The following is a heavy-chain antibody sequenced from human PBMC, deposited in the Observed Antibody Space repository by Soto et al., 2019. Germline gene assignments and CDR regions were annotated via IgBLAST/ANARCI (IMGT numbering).Heavy chain of an antibody. CDR2: ISYDGSNK. D-gene: IGHD6-19*01. CDR3: ASIAVAENDY. CDR1: GFTFSSYA. J-gene: IGHJ4*02. Sequence: GGSLRLSCAASGFTFSSYAMHWVRQAPGKGLEWVAVISYDGSNKYYADSVKGRFTISRDNSKNTLYLQMNSLRAEDTAVYYCASIAVAENDYWGQGTLVTVSS. V-gene: IGHV3-30-3*01.